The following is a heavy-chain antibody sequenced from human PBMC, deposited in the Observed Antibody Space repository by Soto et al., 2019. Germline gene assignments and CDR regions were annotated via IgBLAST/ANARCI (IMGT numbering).Heavy chain of an antibody. CDR1: GYTFTSYD. V-gene: IGHV1-8*01. CDR2: MNPNSGNT. CDR3: ARDGLVDVDILATIFPKYYYYGMDV. J-gene: IGHJ6*02. D-gene: IGHD5-12*01. Sequence: ASVKVSCKASGYTFTSYDINWVRQATGQGLEWMGWMNPNSGNTDYAQKLQGRVTMTTDTSTSTAYMELRSLRSDDTAVYYCARDGLVDVDILATIFPKYYYYGMDVWGQGTTVTVSS.